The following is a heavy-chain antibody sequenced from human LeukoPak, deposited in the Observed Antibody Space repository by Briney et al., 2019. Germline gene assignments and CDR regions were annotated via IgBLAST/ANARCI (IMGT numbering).Heavy chain of an antibody. Sequence: ASVKVSCKASGYTFTSYGISWVRQAPGQGLEWMGWISAYNGNTNYAQKLQDRVTMTTDTSTSTAYMELRSLRSDDTAVYYCARVLDSSGYLDAFDIWGQGTMVTVSS. J-gene: IGHJ3*02. D-gene: IGHD3-22*01. CDR2: ISAYNGNT. CDR1: GYTFTSYG. CDR3: ARVLDSSGYLDAFDI. V-gene: IGHV1-18*01.